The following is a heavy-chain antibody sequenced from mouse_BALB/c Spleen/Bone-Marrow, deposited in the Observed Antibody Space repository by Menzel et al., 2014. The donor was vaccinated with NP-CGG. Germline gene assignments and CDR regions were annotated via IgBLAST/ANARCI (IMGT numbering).Heavy chain of an antibody. CDR3: ASPYYRYDALDY. V-gene: IGHV1-14*01. D-gene: IGHD2-14*01. Sequence: EVQLQESGPELVKPGASVKMSCKASGYTFXSYVMHWVKQKPGQGLEWIGYINPYNDGTKYNEKFKGKATLTSDKSSSTAYMELSSLTSEDSAVYYCASPYYRYDALDYWGQGTSVTVSS. CDR2: INPYNDGT. CDR1: GYTFXSYV. J-gene: IGHJ4*01.